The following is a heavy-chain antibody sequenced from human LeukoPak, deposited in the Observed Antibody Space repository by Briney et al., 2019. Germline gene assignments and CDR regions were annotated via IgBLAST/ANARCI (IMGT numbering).Heavy chain of an antibody. Sequence: GGSLRLSCAASGFTFSSYWMHWVRQAPGKGLVWVSRINSDGSSTSYAESVKGRFTISRDNAKNTLYLQMNSLRAEDTAVYYCARAMGFWSGYYYFDYWGQGTLVTVSS. V-gene: IGHV3-74*01. CDR1: GFTFSSYW. CDR3: ARAMGFWSGYYYFDY. CDR2: INSDGSST. D-gene: IGHD3-3*01. J-gene: IGHJ4*02.